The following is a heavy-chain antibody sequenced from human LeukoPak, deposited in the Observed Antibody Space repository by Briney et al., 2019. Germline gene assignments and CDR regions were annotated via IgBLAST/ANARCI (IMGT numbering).Heavy chain of an antibody. Sequence: PGGSLTLSCAASTCTFSSYAVSWVRQPPGKGLEWVSAISAGADSTYYADSVQGRFTISRDNSKNTLFLQMSGLRAEDTAVYFCARGAYGDYDSWGQGTLVTVSS. CDR3: ARGAYGDYDS. J-gene: IGHJ5*01. D-gene: IGHD4-17*01. CDR1: TCTFSSYA. CDR2: ISAGADST. V-gene: IGHV3-23*01.